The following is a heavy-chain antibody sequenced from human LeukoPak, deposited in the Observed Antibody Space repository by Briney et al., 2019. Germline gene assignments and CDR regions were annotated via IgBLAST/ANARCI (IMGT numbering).Heavy chain of an antibody. CDR2: INPNRGDT. V-gene: IGHV1-2*02. Sequence: ASVRVSCKASGYTFTNNHIHWVRQAPGHGLEWMGWINPNRGDTNYAQKFQGRVTMTRDTSISTAFMELTRLTSDDTAVYYCTRDLLGFATTPLSDWGQGTLVTVSS. CDR3: TRDLLGFATTPLSD. CDR1: GYTFTNNH. J-gene: IGHJ4*02. D-gene: IGHD4-17*01.